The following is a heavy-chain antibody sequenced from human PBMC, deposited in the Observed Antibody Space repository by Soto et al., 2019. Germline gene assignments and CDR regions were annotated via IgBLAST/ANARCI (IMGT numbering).Heavy chain of an antibody. V-gene: IGHV3-23*01. Sequence: PGGSLRLSCAASGFTFSSYAMSWVRQAPGKGLEWVSAISGSGVSTYYADSVKGRFTISRDNSKNTLYLQMNSLRAEDTAVFYCAKVILWFGELPHYFDYWGQGTLVTVSS. J-gene: IGHJ4*02. CDR2: ISGSGVST. CDR1: GFTFSSYA. D-gene: IGHD3-10*01. CDR3: AKVILWFGELPHYFDY.